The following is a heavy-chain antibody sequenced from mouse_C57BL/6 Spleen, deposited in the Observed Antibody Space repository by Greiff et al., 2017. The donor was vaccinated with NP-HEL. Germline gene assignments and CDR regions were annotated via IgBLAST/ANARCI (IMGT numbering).Heavy chain of an antibody. CDR1: GYTFTSYW. V-gene: IGHV1-69*01. CDR2: IDPSDSYT. J-gene: IGHJ3*01. Sequence: VQLQQPGAELVMPGASVKLSCKASGYTFTSYWMHWVKQRPGQGLEWIGEIDPSDSYTNYNQKFKGKSTLTVDKSSSTAYMQLSSLTSEDSAVYYCARSYYSNYEGFAYWGQGTLVTVSA. CDR3: ARSYYSNYEGFAY. D-gene: IGHD2-5*01.